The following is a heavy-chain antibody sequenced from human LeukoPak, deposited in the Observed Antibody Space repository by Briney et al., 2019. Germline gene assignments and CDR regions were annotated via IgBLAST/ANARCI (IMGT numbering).Heavy chain of an antibody. D-gene: IGHD3-22*01. CDR1: GFTFSSYG. Sequence: GGSLRLSCAASGFTFSSYGMHWVRQAPGKGLEWVAVIWYDGSNKYYADSVKGRFTISRDNSKNTLYLQMNSLRAEDTAVYYCARDPQENYYDSSGYPGYWGQGTLVTVSS. V-gene: IGHV3-33*01. J-gene: IGHJ4*02. CDR3: ARDPQENYYDSSGYPGY. CDR2: IWYDGSNK.